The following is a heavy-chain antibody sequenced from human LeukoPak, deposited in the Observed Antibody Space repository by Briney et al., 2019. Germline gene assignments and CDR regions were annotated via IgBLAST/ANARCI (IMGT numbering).Heavy chain of an antibody. Sequence: GGSLRLSCAASGFTFSSYGMHWVRQAPGKGLEWVSSISSSSSYIYYADSVKGRFTISRDNAKNSLYLQMNSLRAEDTAVYYCAAGYSSGWRPNYFDYWGQGTLVTVSS. J-gene: IGHJ4*02. CDR1: GFTFSSYG. D-gene: IGHD6-19*01. CDR3: AAGYSSGWRPNYFDY. CDR2: ISSSSSYI. V-gene: IGHV3-21*04.